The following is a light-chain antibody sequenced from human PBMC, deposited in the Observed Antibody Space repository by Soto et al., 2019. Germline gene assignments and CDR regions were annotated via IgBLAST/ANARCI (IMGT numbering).Light chain of an antibody. CDR2: DVR. CDR1: SSDVGAFNF. Sequence: QAASVSGSPGQSITISCTGTSSDVGAFNFVSWYQQHPGKAPKLVIYDVRHRPSGVSDRFSGSKSGNTASLTIYGLQAEDEADYYCTSHTTTSPPVLFGGGTKLTVL. J-gene: IGLJ2*01. V-gene: IGLV2-14*03. CDR3: TSHTTTSPPVL.